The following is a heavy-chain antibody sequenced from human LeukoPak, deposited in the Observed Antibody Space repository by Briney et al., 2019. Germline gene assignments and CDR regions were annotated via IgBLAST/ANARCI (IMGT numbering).Heavy chain of an antibody. CDR2: IQYSGNT. CDR1: GGSISSYH. D-gene: IGHD4-23*01. J-gene: IGHJ4*02. Sequence: SETLSLTCTVSGGSISSYHWSWIRQPAGKGLEWIGRIQYSGNTNYNPSLESRVTLSVDTSKNQFSLKLNSVTAADTAVYYCARDRGYGGNSNLDYWGQGTLVTVSS. V-gene: IGHV4-4*07. CDR3: ARDRGYGGNSNLDY.